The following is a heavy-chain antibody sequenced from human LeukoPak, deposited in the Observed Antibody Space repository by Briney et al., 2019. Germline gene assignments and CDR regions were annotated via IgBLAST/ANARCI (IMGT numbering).Heavy chain of an antibody. Sequence: GGSLRLSCAASGFTFRTYAMSWVRQAPGKGLEWVSGISDSGDGTYYAESVKGRFTISRDNSKNTLYLQMNSLRAEDTAVYYCADDGSGSYSYWGQGTLVTVSS. CDR1: GFTFRTYA. CDR3: ADDGSGSYSY. D-gene: IGHD3-10*01. CDR2: ISDSGDGT. V-gene: IGHV3-23*01. J-gene: IGHJ4*02.